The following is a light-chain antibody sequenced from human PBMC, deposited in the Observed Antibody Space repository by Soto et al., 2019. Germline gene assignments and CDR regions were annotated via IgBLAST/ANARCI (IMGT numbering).Light chain of an antibody. Sequence: VVMTRSPRSLPVTLGQPASISCRSRQSLVYSDGNTNLNWFQQRQGQSPSRLFYKVSNRDSGVPDRFSGRGSGPDFTLISSRVEAEDVVVYDCMQIKHWPPYTFGQGTKLEIK. J-gene: IGKJ2*01. V-gene: IGKV2-30*01. CDR3: MQIKHWPPYT. CDR1: QSLVYSDGNTN. CDR2: KVS.